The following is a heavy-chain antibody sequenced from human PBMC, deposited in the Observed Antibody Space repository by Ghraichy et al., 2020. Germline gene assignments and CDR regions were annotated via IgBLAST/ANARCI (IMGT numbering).Heavy chain of an antibody. J-gene: IGHJ4*02. V-gene: IGHV4-59*01. CDR3: AGGGSSWYSTFDY. D-gene: IGHD6-13*01. Sequence: SETLSLTCTVSGDSISSSYWSWIRQPPGKGLEWIGYIYNSANTNYNPSLRSRVTMSVDTSKNQFSLNLRSVTAADTAVYYCAGGGSSWYSTFDYWGQGTLVTVSS. CDR1: GDSISSSY. CDR2: IYNSANT.